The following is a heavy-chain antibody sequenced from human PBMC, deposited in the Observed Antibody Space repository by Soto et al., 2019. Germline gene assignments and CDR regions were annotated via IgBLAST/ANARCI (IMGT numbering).Heavy chain of an antibody. D-gene: IGHD3-3*01. V-gene: IGHV5-51*01. CDR1: GYSFTSYW. CDR3: ARSAYCNFGSGQGGAFDI. Sequence: GQSMKISCKGSGYSFTSYWIGWVRQMPGKGLEWMGIIYPGDSDTRYSPSFQGQVTISADKSISTAYLQWSSLKASDTAMYYFARSAYCNFGSGQGGAFDIGGQGTMVTVPS. CDR2: IYPGDSDT. J-gene: IGHJ3*02.